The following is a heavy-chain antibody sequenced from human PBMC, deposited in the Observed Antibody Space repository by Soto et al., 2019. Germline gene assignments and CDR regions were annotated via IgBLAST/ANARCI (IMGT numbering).Heavy chain of an antibody. J-gene: IGHJ4*02. CDR3: AKDGGDSSGYYARFDY. Sequence: GGSLRLSCAASGFTFSSYAMSWVRQAPGKGLEWVSAISGSGGSTYYADSVKGRFNISRDNSKNTLYLQMNSLRAEDTAVYYCAKDGGDSSGYYARFDYWGQGTLVTVSS. CDR2: ISGSGGST. CDR1: GFTFSSYA. V-gene: IGHV3-23*01. D-gene: IGHD3-22*01.